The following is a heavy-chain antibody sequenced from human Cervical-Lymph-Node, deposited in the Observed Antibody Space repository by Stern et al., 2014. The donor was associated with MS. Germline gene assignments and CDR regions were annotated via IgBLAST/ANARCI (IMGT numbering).Heavy chain of an antibody. CDR2: ISYDGRNK. CDR3: ARIGDPQFHY. V-gene: IGHV3-30*04. D-gene: IGHD2-21*01. J-gene: IGHJ4*02. Sequence: VQLVESGGGVVQPGRSLRLSCAASGFTFSSYAIHWVRQTPGKGLEWVGVISYDGRNKYYADSVKGRFTISRDNAKNSLYLQMNSLRAEDTAVYYCARIGDPQFHYWGQGTLVTVSS. CDR1: GFTFSSYA.